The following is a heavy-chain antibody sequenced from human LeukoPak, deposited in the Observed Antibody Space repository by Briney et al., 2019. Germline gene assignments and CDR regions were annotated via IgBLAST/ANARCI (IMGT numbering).Heavy chain of an antibody. D-gene: IGHD4-17*01. Sequence: ASVKVSCKASGYTFTSYGINWVRQAPGHGLEWMGWISPYNGNTKYAEKIQRRVTITTDTSTSTAYMELRSLSSDDAAVYYCARDQRGYGDSSGASKWIDPWGQGTLVTVSS. CDR2: ISPYNGNT. CDR1: GYTFTSYG. J-gene: IGHJ5*02. CDR3: ARDQRGYGDSSGASKWIDP. V-gene: IGHV1-18*01.